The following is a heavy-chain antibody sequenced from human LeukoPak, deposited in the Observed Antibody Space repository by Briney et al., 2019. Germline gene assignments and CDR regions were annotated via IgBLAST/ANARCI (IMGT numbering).Heavy chain of an antibody. CDR3: ASIGQLRDYYYYYMDV. CDR1: GYTFTELS. CDR2: FDPEEGET. V-gene: IGHV1-24*01. J-gene: IGHJ6*03. D-gene: IGHD3/OR15-3a*01. Sequence: ASVKVSCKTSGYTFTELSMQWVRQAPGKGLEWMGGFDPEEGETIYAQKFQGRATMTADTSTDTAYMELSSLRSEDTAVYYCASIGQLRDYYYYYMDVWGKGTTVTVSS.